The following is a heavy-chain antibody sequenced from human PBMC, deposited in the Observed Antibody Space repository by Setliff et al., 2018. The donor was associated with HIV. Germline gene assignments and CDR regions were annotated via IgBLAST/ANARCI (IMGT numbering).Heavy chain of an antibody. CDR1: GFSLSTSGMC. Sequence: SGPTLVNPAQTLTLTCTFSGFSLSTSGMCVSWIRQPPGKALEWLARIDWDDDKYYSTSLKTRLTISKDTSKNQVVLTMTNMDPVDTATYYCARIRPYYYDSSGYDYWGQGTLVTVSS. CDR2: IDWDDDK. CDR3: ARIRPYYYDSSGYDY. D-gene: IGHD3-22*01. J-gene: IGHJ4*02. V-gene: IGHV2-70*11.